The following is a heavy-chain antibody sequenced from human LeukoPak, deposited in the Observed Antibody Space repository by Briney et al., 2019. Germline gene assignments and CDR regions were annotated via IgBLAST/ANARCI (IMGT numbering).Heavy chain of an antibody. D-gene: IGHD5-24*01. CDR1: GDSVSSNRAS. Sequence: SQTLSLTCAISGDSVSSNRASWTWIRQSPSRGLEWLGRTYYRSKWYNDYVVSLKSRISINPDTSKNQFSLQLNSVTPEDTAVYYCSRSDGASDFDYWGQGTLVTASS. J-gene: IGHJ4*02. CDR3: SRSDGASDFDY. CDR2: TYYRSKWYN. V-gene: IGHV6-1*01.